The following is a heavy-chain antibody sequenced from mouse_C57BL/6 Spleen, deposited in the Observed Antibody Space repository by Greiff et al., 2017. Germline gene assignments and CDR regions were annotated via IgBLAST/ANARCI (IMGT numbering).Heavy chain of an antibody. V-gene: IGHV5-17*01. J-gene: IGHJ1*02. D-gene: IGHD1-1*01. CDR1: GFTFSDYG. Sequence: EVKLMESGGGLVKPGGSLKLSCAASGFTFSDYGMHWVRQAPEKGLEWVAYISSGSSTIYYADTVKGRFTISRDNAKNTLFLQMTSLRSEDTAMYYCARHYYGSDWYFDVWGTGTTVTVSS. CDR2: ISSGSSTI. CDR3: ARHYYGSDWYFDV.